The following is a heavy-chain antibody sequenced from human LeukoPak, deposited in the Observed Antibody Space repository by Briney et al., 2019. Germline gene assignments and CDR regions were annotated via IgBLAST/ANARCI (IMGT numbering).Heavy chain of an antibody. V-gene: IGHV1-46*01. CDR3: ARDSGSSWYVYGY. CDR1: GGTFSSYA. Sequence: ASVKVSCKASGGTFSSYAISWVRQAPRQGLEWMGIINPSGGSTSYAQKFQGRVTMTRDTSTSTVYMELSSLRSEDTAVYYCARDSGSSWYVYGYWGQGTLVTVSS. J-gene: IGHJ4*02. D-gene: IGHD6-13*01. CDR2: INPSGGST.